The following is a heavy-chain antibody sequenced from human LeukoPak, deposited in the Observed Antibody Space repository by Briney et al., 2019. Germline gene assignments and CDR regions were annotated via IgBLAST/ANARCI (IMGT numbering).Heavy chain of an antibody. D-gene: IGHD2-15*01. Sequence: NPSETLSLTCTVSVGSISSGGYYSSWIRQHPGKCLEWIGYIYYSGSTYYNPSPKSRVTISVDTSKNQFSLKLSSVTAADTAVYYCGGGSYPNYYYCGMDVWGQGTTVTVSS. CDR2: IYYSGST. CDR1: VGSISSGGYY. J-gene: IGHJ6*02. CDR3: GGGSYPNYYYCGMDV. V-gene: IGHV4-31*03.